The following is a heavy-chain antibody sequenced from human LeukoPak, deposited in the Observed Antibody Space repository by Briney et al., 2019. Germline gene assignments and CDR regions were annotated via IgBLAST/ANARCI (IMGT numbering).Heavy chain of an antibody. CDR2: IMSDGRST. J-gene: IGHJ4*02. D-gene: IGHD6-19*01. CDR1: GFTFTAYG. CDR3: AKDGSMRESSGWSGHFDY. V-gene: IGHV3-74*01. Sequence: PGGSLRLSCAASGFTFTAYGMHWVRQAPGKGLVWVSRIMSDGRSTYADSVKGRFTISRDTAKNTLYLQMNSLRAEDTAVYYCAKDGSMRESSGWSGHFDYWGQGTLVTVSS.